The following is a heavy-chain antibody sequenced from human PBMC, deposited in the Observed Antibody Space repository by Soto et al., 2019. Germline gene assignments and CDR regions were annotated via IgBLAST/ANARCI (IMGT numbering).Heavy chain of an antibody. CDR2: IGFNGLSK. CDR1: RCTFSTYG. J-gene: IGHJ3*02. CDR3: VQELNEPRPTYDAFDI. V-gene: IGHV3-43*02. Sequence: SRRRSWSAARCTFSTYGIIWLRQGPGKRLYWVSLIGFNGLSKYYGYSVRGRFSISRGNSESSVNLQMNSLRTEDTALSHCVQELNEPRPTYDAFDIWRQGPMVTASS. D-gene: IGHD1-26*01.